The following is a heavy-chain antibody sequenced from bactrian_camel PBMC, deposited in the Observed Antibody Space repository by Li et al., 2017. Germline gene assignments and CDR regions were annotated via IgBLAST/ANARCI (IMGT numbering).Heavy chain of an antibody. V-gene: IGHV3S1*01. CDR2: MYTGFGGGNI. J-gene: IGHJ4*01. CDR1: GYGHTGHC. CDR3: AKYWGPCIATISSSWVNY. D-gene: IGHD4*01. Sequence: HVQLVESGGDSVQAGGSLRLSCVISGYGHTGHCMGWFRQPPGKEREGVAAMYTGFGGGNIYYDDSVKGRFTISQDNSKNTLYLQMNSLRPEDSAMYYCAKYWGPCIATISSSWVNYWGQGTQVTVS.